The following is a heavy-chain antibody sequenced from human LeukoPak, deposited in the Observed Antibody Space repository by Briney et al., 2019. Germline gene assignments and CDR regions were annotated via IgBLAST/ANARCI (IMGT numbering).Heavy chain of an antibody. Sequence: PSETLSLTCAVYGGSFSGYYWSWIRQPPGKGLEWIGEINHSGSTNYNPSLKSRVTISVDTSKNQFSLKLSSVTAADTAVYYCARIEYSSSGYGMDVRGQGTTVTVSS. D-gene: IGHD6-6*01. V-gene: IGHV4-34*01. CDR1: GGSFSGYY. J-gene: IGHJ6*02. CDR2: INHSGST. CDR3: ARIEYSSSGYGMDV.